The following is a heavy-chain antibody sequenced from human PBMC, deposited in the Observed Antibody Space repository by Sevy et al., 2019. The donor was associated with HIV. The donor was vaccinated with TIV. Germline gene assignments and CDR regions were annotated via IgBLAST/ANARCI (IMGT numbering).Heavy chain of an antibody. CDR2: IQRDGSDK. Sequence: GGSLRLTCAASGFIFSNYWMTWVRQSPGKGLEWVASIQRDGSDKYYVDSVKGRFTISRDNAKNSLYLQMNNLRVDDTALYYCARDAAVAGANWFDPWAQGTLVTVSS. D-gene: IGHD6-19*01. CDR1: GFIFSNYW. V-gene: IGHV3-7*03. CDR3: ARDAAVAGANWFDP. J-gene: IGHJ5*02.